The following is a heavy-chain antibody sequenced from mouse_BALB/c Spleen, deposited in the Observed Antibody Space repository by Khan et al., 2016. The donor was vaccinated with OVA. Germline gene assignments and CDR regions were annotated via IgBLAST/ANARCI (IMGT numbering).Heavy chain of an antibody. D-gene: IGHD2-14*01. J-gene: IGHJ2*01. CDR2: ISYSGST. Sequence: QLKESGPGLVKPSQSLSLTCTVTGYSITSDYAWNWIRQFPGNKLEWMGYISYSGSTSYNPSLESRISIIRDTSKNQFFLQLNSVTTEDTATYYCGSIRFYYRFSFFDYWGQGTTLTVSS. CDR1: GYSITSDYA. V-gene: IGHV3-2*02. CDR3: GSIRFYYRFSFFDY.